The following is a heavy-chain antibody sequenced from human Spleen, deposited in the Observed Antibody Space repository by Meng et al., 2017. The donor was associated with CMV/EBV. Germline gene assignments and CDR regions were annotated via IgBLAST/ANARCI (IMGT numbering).Heavy chain of an antibody. Sequence: SCQGSGYSFTTYWILWVRQMPGKGLEWMGIIYPGDSDTRYSPSFQGQVTISADKSITTAHLQWSSLKASDTAMYYCARRGINQGGAFDIWGQGTMVTVSS. J-gene: IGHJ3*02. CDR2: IYPGDSDT. CDR1: GYSFTTYW. CDR3: ARRGINQGGAFDI. V-gene: IGHV5-51*01. D-gene: IGHD2-21*01.